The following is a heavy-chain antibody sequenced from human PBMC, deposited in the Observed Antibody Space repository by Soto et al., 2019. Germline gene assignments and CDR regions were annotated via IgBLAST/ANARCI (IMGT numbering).Heavy chain of an antibody. CDR3: AKSRDEERYYMDV. V-gene: IGHV3-23*01. D-gene: IGHD1-26*01. CDR2: ISGSGGST. CDR1: GFTFSSYA. Sequence: GGSLSLSCAASGFTFSSYAMSWVRQAPGKGLEWVSAISGSGGSTYYADSVKGRFTISRDNSKNTLYLQMNSLRAEDTAVYYCAKSRDEERYYMDVWGKGTTVTVSS. J-gene: IGHJ6*03.